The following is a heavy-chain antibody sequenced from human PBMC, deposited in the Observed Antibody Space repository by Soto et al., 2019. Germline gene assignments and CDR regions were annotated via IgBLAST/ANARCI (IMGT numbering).Heavy chain of an antibody. V-gene: IGHV3-11*01. J-gene: IGHJ5*02. CDR3: ARDLGPGDSSWVTGWFDP. Sequence: ESGGGLVKPGGSLRLSCAASGFTFSDYYMSWIRQAPGKGLEWVSYISSSGSTIYYADSVKGRFTISRDNAKNSLYLQMNSLRAEDTAVYYCARDLGPGDSSWVTGWFDPWGQGTLVTVSS. CDR2: ISSSGSTI. D-gene: IGHD6-13*01. CDR1: GFTFSDYY.